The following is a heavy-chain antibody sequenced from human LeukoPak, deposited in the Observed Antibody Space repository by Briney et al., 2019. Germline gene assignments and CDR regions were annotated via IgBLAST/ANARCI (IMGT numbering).Heavy chain of an antibody. Sequence: PGGSLRLSCAASGFTFSSYGMHWVRQAPGKGLEWVAFIRYDGSNKYYADSVKGRFTISRDNSKNTLYLQMNSLRAEDTAVYYCAKGALGYCSSTSCYSWAFDIWGQGTMVTVSS. CDR3: AKGALGYCSSTSCYSWAFDI. J-gene: IGHJ3*02. CDR2: IRYDGSNK. V-gene: IGHV3-30*02. CDR1: GFTFSSYG. D-gene: IGHD2-2*01.